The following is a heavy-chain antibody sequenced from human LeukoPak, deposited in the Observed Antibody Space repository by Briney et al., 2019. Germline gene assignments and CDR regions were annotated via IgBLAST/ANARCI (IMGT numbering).Heavy chain of an antibody. Sequence: GGSLRLSCVASGFTFGKYWMSWVRQAPGKGLEWVANIKLDGSEKNYVDSVKGRSTISRDNTKNSLYLQMNSLRAEDTAVFYCARDQYDTWSRRGNFDSWGQGTLVIVSS. V-gene: IGHV3-7*03. CDR2: IKLDGSEK. D-gene: IGHD3-3*01. CDR1: GFTFGKYW. CDR3: ARDQYDTWSRRGNFDS. J-gene: IGHJ4*02.